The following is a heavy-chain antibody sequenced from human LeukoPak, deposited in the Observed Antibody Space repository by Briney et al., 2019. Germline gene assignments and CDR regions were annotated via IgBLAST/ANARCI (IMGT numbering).Heavy chain of an antibody. CDR1: EFSVGSNY. CDR3: ARGGGSYGYYFDY. D-gene: IGHD1-26*01. Sequence: PGGSLRLSCAASEFSVGSNYMSWVRQAPGKGLEWVSVIYSGGSTYYADSVKGRFTISRDNSKNTLYLQMNSLRAEDTAVYYCARGGGSYGYYFDYWGQGTLVTVSS. V-gene: IGHV3-66*01. CDR2: IYSGGST. J-gene: IGHJ4*02.